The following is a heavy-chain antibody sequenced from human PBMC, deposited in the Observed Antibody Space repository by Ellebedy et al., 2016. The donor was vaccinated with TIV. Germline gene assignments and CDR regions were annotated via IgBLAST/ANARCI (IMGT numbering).Heavy chain of an antibody. V-gene: IGHV4-34*01. CDR1: GGSFSGYY. CDR2: INHSGST. D-gene: IGHD6-19*01. CDR3: ARELSGSDHFDY. J-gene: IGHJ4*02. Sequence: MPSETLSLTCAVYGGSFSGYYWSWIRQPPGKGLEWIGEINHSGSTNYNPSLKSRVTISVDTSKNQFSLKLSSVTAADTAMYYCARELSGSDHFDYWGQGTLVTVSS.